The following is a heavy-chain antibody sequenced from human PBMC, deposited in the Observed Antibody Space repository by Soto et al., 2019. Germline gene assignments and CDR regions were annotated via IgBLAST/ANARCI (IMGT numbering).Heavy chain of an antibody. CDR3: TTDGLQLWSYYYYGMDV. J-gene: IGHJ6*02. CDR2: IKSKTDGGTT. V-gene: IGHV3-15*07. D-gene: IGHD5-18*01. Sequence: GGSLRLSCAASGFTFSNAWMNWVRQAPGKGLEWVGRIKSKTDGGTTDYTAPVKGRFTISRDDSKNTLYLQMNSLKTEDTAVYYCTTDGLQLWSYYYYGMDVWGQGTTVTVSS. CDR1: GFTFSNAW.